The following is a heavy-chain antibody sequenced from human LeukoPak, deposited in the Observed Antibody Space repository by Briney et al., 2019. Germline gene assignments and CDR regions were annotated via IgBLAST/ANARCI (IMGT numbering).Heavy chain of an antibody. V-gene: IGHV3-23*01. D-gene: IGHD6-13*01. CDR3: AKERGAAAVAYFDY. CDR1: GFTFSSYA. Sequence: GGSLRLSCAASGFTFSSYAMSWVRPAPGRGLEWVSAISGSGGSTYYADSVKGRFTISRDNSKNTLNLQMNSLRAEDTAVYYCAKERGAAAVAYFDYWGQGTLVTVSS. CDR2: ISGSGGST. J-gene: IGHJ4*02.